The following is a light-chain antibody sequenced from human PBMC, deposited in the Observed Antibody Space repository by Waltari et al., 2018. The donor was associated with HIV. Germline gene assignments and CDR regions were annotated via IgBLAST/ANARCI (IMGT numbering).Light chain of an antibody. V-gene: IGLV2-8*01. CDR3: SSYAGTNKV. J-gene: IGLJ3*02. Sequence: QSALTQPPSASGSPGQSVTVSCTATTSDIGGYNYVPWYQPHPGKAPKRIIYEVTKRPAGVPDRFSGSKSGNTASLTVSGLQAEDEADYYCSSYAGTNKVFGGGTKLTVL. CDR1: TSDIGGYNY. CDR2: EVT.